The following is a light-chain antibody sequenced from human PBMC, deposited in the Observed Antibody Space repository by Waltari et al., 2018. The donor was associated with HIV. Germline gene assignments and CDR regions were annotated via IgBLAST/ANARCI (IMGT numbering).Light chain of an antibody. CDR1: QSISSW. CDR2: KAS. V-gene: IGKV1-5*03. CDR3: QQYDSYSWT. J-gene: IGKJ1*01. Sequence: DIQRNQSPSTLSASVGDRVTITCRASQSISSWLAWYQQKPGKAPKVLIYKASSLESGVPSRFSGSGSGTEFTLTISSLQSDDFATYYCQQYDSYSWTFGQGTKVEIK.